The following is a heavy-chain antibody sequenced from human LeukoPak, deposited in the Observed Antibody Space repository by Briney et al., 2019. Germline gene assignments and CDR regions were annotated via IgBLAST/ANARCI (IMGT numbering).Heavy chain of an antibody. J-gene: IGHJ4*02. V-gene: IGHV4-59*01. D-gene: IGHD6-19*01. CDR1: GGSISSYY. CDR2: IYYSGST. Sequence: SETLSLTCTVSGGSISSYYWSWTRQPPGKGLEWIGYIYYSGSTNYNPSLKSRVTISVDTSKNQFSLKLSSVTAADTAVYYCARYSSGWYTTFDYWGQGTLVTVSS. CDR3: ARYSSGWYTTFDY.